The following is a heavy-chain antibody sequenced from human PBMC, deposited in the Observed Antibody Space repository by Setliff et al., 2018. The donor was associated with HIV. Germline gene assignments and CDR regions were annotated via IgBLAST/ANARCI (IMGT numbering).Heavy chain of an antibody. J-gene: IGHJ4*02. V-gene: IGHV1-69*13. CDR3: ARGIPRGTVFGVVGYFDY. CDR1: GGTFSSYI. Sequence: ASVKVSWKASGGTFSSYITDWVRQAPGQGLEWMGGMHPIFGKTNYARDFMGRVSITADESTNTAYMELSSLRSDDSAIYYCARGIPRGTVFGVVGYFDYWGQGTPVTVSS. D-gene: IGHD3-3*01. CDR2: MHPIFGKT.